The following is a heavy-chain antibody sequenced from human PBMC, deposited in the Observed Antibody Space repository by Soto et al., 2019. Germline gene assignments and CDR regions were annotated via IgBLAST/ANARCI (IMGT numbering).Heavy chain of an antibody. J-gene: IGHJ4*02. CDR3: TTTYCSGGSCYDY. CDR2: IKSKTDGGTT. Sequence: EVQLVESGGGLVKPGGSLRLSCAASGFTFSNAWMNWVRQAPGKGLEWVGRIKSKTDGGTTDYAAPVKGRFTISRDDSKNTLYLQMNSLKTEDTAVYYCTTTYCSGGSCYDYWGQGTLVTVSS. CDR1: GFTFSNAW. D-gene: IGHD2-15*01. V-gene: IGHV3-15*07.